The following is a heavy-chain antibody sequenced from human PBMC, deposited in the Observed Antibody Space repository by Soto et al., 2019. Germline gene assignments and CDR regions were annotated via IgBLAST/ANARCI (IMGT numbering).Heavy chain of an antibody. J-gene: IGHJ4*02. CDR1: GFTFSSYS. V-gene: IGHV3-48*01. D-gene: IGHD3-10*01. CDR2: ISSSSSTI. CDR3: ARGIWFGQSLPRRYFDS. Sequence: GGSLRLSCAASGFTFSSYSMNWVRQAPGKGLEWVSYISSSSSTIYYADSVKGRFTISRDNAKNSLYLQMNSLRAEDTAVYYCARGIWFGQSLPRRYFDSWGQGTLVTVSS.